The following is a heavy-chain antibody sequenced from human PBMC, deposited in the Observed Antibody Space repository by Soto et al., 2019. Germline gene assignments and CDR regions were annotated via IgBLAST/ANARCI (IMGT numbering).Heavy chain of an antibody. J-gene: IGHJ6*02. CDR1: GFTFSSYG. Sequence: GGSLRLSCAASGFTFSSYGMHWVRQAPGKGLEWVAVIWYDGSNKYYADSVKGRFTISRDNSKNTLDLQMNSLRAEDTAVYYCARDLLHFTGYYYYGMDVWGQGTTVTVSS. CDR3: ARDLLHFTGYYYYGMDV. CDR2: IWYDGSNK. V-gene: IGHV3-33*01. D-gene: IGHD3-22*01.